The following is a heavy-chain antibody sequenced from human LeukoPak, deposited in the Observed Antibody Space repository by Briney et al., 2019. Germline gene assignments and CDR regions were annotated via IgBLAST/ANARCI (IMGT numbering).Heavy chain of an antibody. V-gene: IGHV3-30*18. J-gene: IGHJ4*02. Sequence: GGSLRLSCAASGFTFSSYGMHWVRQAPGKGLEWVAVISYDGSNKYYADSMKGRFTISRDNSKNTLYLQMNSLRAEDTAVYYCAKPDYVWGSPYFDYWGQGTLVTVSS. CDR1: GFTFSSYG. CDR2: ISYDGSNK. D-gene: IGHD3-16*01. CDR3: AKPDYVWGSPYFDY.